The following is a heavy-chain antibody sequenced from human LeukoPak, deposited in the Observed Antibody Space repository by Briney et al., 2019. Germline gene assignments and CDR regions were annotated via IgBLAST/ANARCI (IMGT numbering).Heavy chain of an antibody. CDR2: IYYSGST. CDR3: ARTERQRGYYYDSSGPYYFDY. Sequence: SETLSLTCTVSGGSISSGGYYWSWLRQPPGRGLEWIGYIYYSGSTNYNPSLKSRVTISVDTSKNQFSLKLSSVTAADTAVYYCARTERQRGYYYDSSGPYYFDYWGQGTLVTVSS. V-gene: IGHV4-61*08. CDR1: GGSISSGGYY. J-gene: IGHJ4*02. D-gene: IGHD3-22*01.